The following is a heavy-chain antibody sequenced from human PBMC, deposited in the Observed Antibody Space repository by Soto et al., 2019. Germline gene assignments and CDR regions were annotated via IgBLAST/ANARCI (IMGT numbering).Heavy chain of an antibody. CDR1: GGSISSGGCS. CDR2: ISYGGST. Sequence: PSGTLSLTLTVSGGSISSGGCSWSWMRQHPGKGVEWIGYISYGGSTHYTPSIKSRVTISVDTSKTPFSLKLSSVTAADTAVYYCARGHMGDTAMGWGYYFDYWGQGTLVTVSS. D-gene: IGHD5-18*01. V-gene: IGHV4-31*02. CDR3: ARGHMGDTAMGWGYYFDY. J-gene: IGHJ4*02.